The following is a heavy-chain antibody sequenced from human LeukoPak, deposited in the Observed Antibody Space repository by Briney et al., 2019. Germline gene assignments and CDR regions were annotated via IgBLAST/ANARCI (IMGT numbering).Heavy chain of an antibody. V-gene: IGHV1-8*01. CDR2: MTPKTGYT. D-gene: IGHD3-10*01. J-gene: IGHJ4*02. Sequence: GASVKVSCQASGYDFSNYDINWLRQAPGQGLECMGRMTPKTGYTDYAPKFQGRVTFSRDTSVNTAYMEVNSLKSEDTAIYFCARVRFPYGSGHYFRFEYWGQGAVVTVSS. CDR1: GYDFSNYD. CDR3: ARVRFPYGSGHYFRFEY.